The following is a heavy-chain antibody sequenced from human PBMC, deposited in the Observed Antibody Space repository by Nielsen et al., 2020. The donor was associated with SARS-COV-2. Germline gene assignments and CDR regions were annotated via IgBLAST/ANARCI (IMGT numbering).Heavy chain of an antibody. J-gene: IGHJ6*02. D-gene: IGHD3-3*01. CDR1: GYSISSGYY. V-gene: IGHV4-38-2*02. CDR3: ARIEVGITIFGVVITGPNYYYGMDV. CDR2: IYHSGST. Sequence: SETLSLTCTVSGYSISSGYYWGWIRQPPGKGLEWIGSIYHSGSTYYNPSLKSRVTISVDTSKNQFSLKLSSVTAADTAVYYCARIEVGITIFGVVITGPNYYYGMDVWGQGTTVTVSS.